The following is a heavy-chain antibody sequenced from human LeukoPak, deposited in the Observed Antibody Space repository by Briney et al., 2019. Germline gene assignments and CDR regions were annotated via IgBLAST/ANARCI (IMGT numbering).Heavy chain of an antibody. CDR2: ISGSGTNT. D-gene: IGHD3-16*01. CDR1: GFTFSAYA. V-gene: IGHV3-23*01. Sequence: GGSLRLSCAASGFTFSAYAMSWVREAPGKGVEWVSAISGSGTNTYYADSVKGRFTISRDNSKKTLYLQMNSLRAEDTAVFYCAKAIMITFGGVGSAPNNYFDYWGQGTLVTVSS. J-gene: IGHJ4*02. CDR3: AKAIMITFGGVGSAPNNYFDY.